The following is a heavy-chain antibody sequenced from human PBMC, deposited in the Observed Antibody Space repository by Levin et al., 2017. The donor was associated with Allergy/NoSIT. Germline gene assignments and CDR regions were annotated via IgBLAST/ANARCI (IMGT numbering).Heavy chain of an antibody. V-gene: IGHV3-49*03. CDR3: ARGGPPNYDYNWGSYRDGYFDY. Sequence: GESLKISCTGSGFTFGDYAMSWIRQAPGKGLEWVGFIRNKAHGGTTEYAASVKGRLTISRDDSKSIAYLQMNSLKTEDTAVYFCARGGPPNYDYNWGSYRDGYFDYWGQGTLVTVSS. CDR1: GFTFGDYA. CDR2: IRNKAHGGTT. J-gene: IGHJ4*02. D-gene: IGHD3-16*02.